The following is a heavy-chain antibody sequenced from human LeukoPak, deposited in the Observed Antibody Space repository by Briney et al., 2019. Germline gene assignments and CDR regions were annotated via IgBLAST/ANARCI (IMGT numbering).Heavy chain of an antibody. CDR2: INTGNGYT. Sequence: ASVKVSCKSSGYSFTKYPLHWGRQAPEQSLEWMGWINTGNGYTKYSQKFQARITMTRDTSASTGYMELTSLRSEDTAVYYCAAWAGTPVGDYSGPLDYWGQGTLVTVSS. V-gene: IGHV1-3*04. D-gene: IGHD3-10*01. CDR1: GYSFTKYP. CDR3: AAWAGTPVGDYSGPLDY. J-gene: IGHJ4*02.